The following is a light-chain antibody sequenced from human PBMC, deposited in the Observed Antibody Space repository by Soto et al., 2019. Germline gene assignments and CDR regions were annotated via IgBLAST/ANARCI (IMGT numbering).Light chain of an antibody. CDR2: DAS. CDR3: QQRSDWPLT. V-gene: IGKV3-11*01. J-gene: IGKJ4*01. Sequence: EIVLTQSPATLSLXPGETXXXSXRASQSVGNILAWYQHRPGQAPRLLISDASNRATGVPVRFSGSGSGTDFTLTINNLEPEDFAVYYCQQRSDWPLTFGGGTKVEI. CDR1: QSVGNI.